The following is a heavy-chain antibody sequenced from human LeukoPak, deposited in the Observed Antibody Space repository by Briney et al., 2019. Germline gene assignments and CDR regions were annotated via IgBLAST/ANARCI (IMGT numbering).Heavy chain of an antibody. CDR1: GGSISSGSYY. Sequence: SETLSLTCTVSGGSISSGSYYWSWIRQPAGQGLEYIGRMYTSGSTNYNPSLKSRVTISVDTSKNQFSLKLSSVTAADTAVCYCARGLNYYYYDSSGYGAYYYYYYMDVWGKGTTVTVSS. CDR2: MYTSGST. J-gene: IGHJ6*03. D-gene: IGHD3-22*01. V-gene: IGHV4-61*02. CDR3: ARGLNYYYYDSSGYGAYYYYYYMDV.